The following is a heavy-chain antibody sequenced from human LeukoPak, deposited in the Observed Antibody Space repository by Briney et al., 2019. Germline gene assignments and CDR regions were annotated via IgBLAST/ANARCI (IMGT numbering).Heavy chain of an antibody. Sequence: GRSLRLSCAASGFTFDDYAMHWVRQAPGKGLECVSGISWNSGSIGYADSVKGRFTISRDNAKSSLYLQMNSLRAEDTALYYCAKEICSSTSCYEGSFDYWGQGTLVTVSS. CDR3: AKEICSSTSCYEGSFDY. D-gene: IGHD2-2*01. CDR1: GFTFDDYA. J-gene: IGHJ4*02. CDR2: ISWNSGSI. V-gene: IGHV3-9*01.